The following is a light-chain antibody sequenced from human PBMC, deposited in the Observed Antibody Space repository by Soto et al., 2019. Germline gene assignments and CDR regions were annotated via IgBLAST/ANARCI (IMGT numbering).Light chain of an antibody. CDR1: QTISGW. Sequence: DIQMTQSPSTLSASVGDRVTITCRASQTISGWLAWYQQKPGKAPNLLIYLASRLESGVPSRFSGSGYGTEFTLTISSLQPDDLATYYCQQYDSYPLTFGQGTKVEIK. V-gene: IGKV1-5*03. CDR2: LAS. J-gene: IGKJ2*01. CDR3: QQYDSYPLT.